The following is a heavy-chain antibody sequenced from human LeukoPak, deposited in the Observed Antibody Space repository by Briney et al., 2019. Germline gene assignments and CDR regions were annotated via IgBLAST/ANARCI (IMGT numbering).Heavy chain of an antibody. Sequence: GGSLRLSCAASGFTFSSYAMSWIRQAPGKGLEWVSGISGSGDNTYYADSVKGRFTISRDNSKNTLYVQVNSLGTEDTAAYYCAKGSYYDSSGSFYFDYWGQGTLVTVSS. CDR3: AKGSYYDSSGSFYFDY. CDR2: ISGSGDNT. CDR1: GFTFSSYA. J-gene: IGHJ4*02. V-gene: IGHV3-23*01. D-gene: IGHD3-22*01.